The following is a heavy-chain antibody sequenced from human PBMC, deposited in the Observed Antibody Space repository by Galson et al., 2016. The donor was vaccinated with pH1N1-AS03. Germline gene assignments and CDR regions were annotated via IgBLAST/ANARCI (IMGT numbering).Heavy chain of an antibody. CDR1: GFSLTTRGVG. CDR3: ARVPRLWSGFDS. CDR2: IYWTEGK. J-gene: IGHJ4*02. Sequence: PALVKPTQTLTLTCTFSGFSLTTRGVGEGWIRQPPGKALEWLALIYWTEGKHYSPSLQGRLAITMDTSKNHVLLTMTNVDPVDTGTYYCARVPRLWSGFDSWGQGTLVTVSS. V-gene: IGHV2-5*01. D-gene: IGHD3-3*01.